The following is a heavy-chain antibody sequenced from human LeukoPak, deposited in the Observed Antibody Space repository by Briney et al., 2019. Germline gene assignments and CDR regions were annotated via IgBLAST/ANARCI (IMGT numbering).Heavy chain of an antibody. V-gene: IGHV1-18*01. CDR1: GYSFTSYG. J-gene: IGHJ4*02. CDR3: ARDRSSGSDYGDY. CDR2: VSAYNGAT. Sequence: GASVKVSCMASGYSFTSYGITWVRQAPGQGLEWLGWVSAYNGATKYAERLQGRLTMTIDTSTNTAYMDVRSLTSDDTALYFCARDRSSGSDYGDYWGQGTLVTVSS. D-gene: IGHD1-26*01.